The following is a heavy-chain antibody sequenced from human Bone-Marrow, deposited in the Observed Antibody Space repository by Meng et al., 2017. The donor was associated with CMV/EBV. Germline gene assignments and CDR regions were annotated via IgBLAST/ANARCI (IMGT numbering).Heavy chain of an antibody. CDR2: ISGSGGST. V-gene: IGHV3-23*01. CDR3: ARVFCSSTSCYLYYYYGMDV. Sequence: GGSLRLSCAASGFTFSSYAMSWVRQAPGKGLEWVSAISGSGGSTYYADSVKGRFTISRDNSKNTLYLQMNSLRAEDTAVYYCARVFCSSTSCYLYYYYGMDVWGQGTTVTVSS. D-gene: IGHD2-2*01. CDR1: GFTFSSYA. J-gene: IGHJ6*02.